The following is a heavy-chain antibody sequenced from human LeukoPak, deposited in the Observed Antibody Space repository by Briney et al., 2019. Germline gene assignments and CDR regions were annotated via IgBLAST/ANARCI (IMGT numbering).Heavy chain of an antibody. D-gene: IGHD2-2*01. V-gene: IGHV4-59*08. CDR2: IHYTGST. J-gene: IGHJ4*02. CDR1: GGSISGYY. CDR3: ARLSKDTVVLPAAMAHYFDY. Sequence: NPSETLSLTCTVSGGSISGYYWSWIRQPPGKGLQFLGYIHYTGSTNYNPSLESRVTLSVDTSKNQFSLKLRSVTAADTAVYYCARLSKDTVVLPAAMAHYFDYWGQGTLVTVSS.